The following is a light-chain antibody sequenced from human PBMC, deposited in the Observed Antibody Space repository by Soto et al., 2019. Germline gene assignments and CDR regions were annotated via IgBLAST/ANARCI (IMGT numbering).Light chain of an antibody. Sequence: EIQMTQSPSSLSASLGDRVTITCQASQDINDYSNWYQQKPGKAPRLLIYGASFLEVGVPSRFSGSGSGTHFTLTIISLQPEDGATYYCQQYDSLPYTFGQVTRLEIK. CDR3: QQYDSLPYT. CDR1: QDINDY. J-gene: IGKJ2*01. V-gene: IGKV1-33*01. CDR2: GAS.